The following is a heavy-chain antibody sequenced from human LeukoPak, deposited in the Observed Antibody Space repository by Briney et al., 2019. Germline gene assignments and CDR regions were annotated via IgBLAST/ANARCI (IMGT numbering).Heavy chain of an antibody. Sequence: PEGSLRLSCAASGFTFSDYGMHWVRQAPGKGLEWVTFIRYDGVNKFYADSVKGRFTVSRDNSKNTLYLQINSLRPEDTALYYCTKGDSGWHFDYWGQGTLVTVSS. D-gene: IGHD6-19*01. CDR3: TKGDSGWHFDY. J-gene: IGHJ4*02. CDR2: IRYDGVNK. CDR1: GFTFSDYG. V-gene: IGHV3-30*02.